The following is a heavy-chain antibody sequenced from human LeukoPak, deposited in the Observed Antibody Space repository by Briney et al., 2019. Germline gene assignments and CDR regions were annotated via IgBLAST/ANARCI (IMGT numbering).Heavy chain of an antibody. V-gene: IGHV3-48*03. CDR2: ISSSGSTI. Sequence: GGSLRLSCAASGFTFSSYEMNWVRQAPGKGLEWVSYISSSGSTIYYADFVKGRFTISRDNAKNSLYLQMNSLRAEDTAVYYCARARLVVTAAFDIWGQGTMVTVSS. CDR1: GFTFSSYE. CDR3: ARARLVVTAAFDI. J-gene: IGHJ3*02. D-gene: IGHD2-21*02.